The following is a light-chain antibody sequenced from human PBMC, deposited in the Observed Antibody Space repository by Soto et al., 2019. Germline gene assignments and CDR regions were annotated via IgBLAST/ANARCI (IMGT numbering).Light chain of an antibody. CDR1: SSDVGDFNY. Sequence: QSALTQPRSVSGSPGQSVTISCTGTSSDVGDFNYVSWYQQHPGKAPKLMIYDVSKRPSGVPDRFSGSKSGNTASLTISGLQAEDEADYYCCSYAGSIVVFGTGTKLTVL. CDR2: DVS. J-gene: IGLJ1*01. V-gene: IGLV2-11*01. CDR3: CSYAGSIVV.